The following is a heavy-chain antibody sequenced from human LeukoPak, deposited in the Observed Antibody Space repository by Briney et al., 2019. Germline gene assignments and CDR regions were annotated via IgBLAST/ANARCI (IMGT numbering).Heavy chain of an antibody. CDR3: AKTNYYDSSGYTYYFDY. CDR1: GFTFDDYA. CDR2: ISWNSGSI. Sequence: GGSLRLSCAASGFTFDDYAMHWVRQAPGKGLEWVSGISWNSGSIGYADSVKGRFTISRDNAKNSLYLQMNSLRAEDTALYYCAKTNYYDSSGYTYYFDYWGQGTLVTVSS. D-gene: IGHD3-22*01. V-gene: IGHV3-9*01. J-gene: IGHJ4*02.